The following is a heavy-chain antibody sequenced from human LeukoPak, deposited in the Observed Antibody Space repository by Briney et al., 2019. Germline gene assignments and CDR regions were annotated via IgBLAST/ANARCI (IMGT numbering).Heavy chain of an antibody. CDR2: IYYSGST. Sequence: SETLSLTCTVSGGSISSYYWSWIRQPPGKGLEWIGYIYYSGSTNYNPSLKSRVTISVDTSKNQFSLKLSSVTAADTAVYYCARGFKSPKQGKYYFDYWGQGTLVTVSS. CDR1: GGSISSYY. CDR3: ARGFKSPKQGKYYFDY. D-gene: IGHD7-27*01. J-gene: IGHJ4*02. V-gene: IGHV4-59*01.